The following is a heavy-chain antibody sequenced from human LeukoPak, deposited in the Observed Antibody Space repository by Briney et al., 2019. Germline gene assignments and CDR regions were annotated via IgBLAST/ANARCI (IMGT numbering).Heavy chain of an antibody. CDR3: ASPMTTVTLGV. V-gene: IGHV3-21*01. Sequence: PGGSLRLSCAASGFTFSNAWMSWVRQAPGKGLEWVSSISSSSSYIYYADSVKGRFTISRDNAKNSLYLQMNSLRAEDTAVYYCASPMTTVTLGVWGQGTTVTVSS. D-gene: IGHD4-17*01. J-gene: IGHJ6*02. CDR2: ISSSSSYI. CDR1: GFTFSNAW.